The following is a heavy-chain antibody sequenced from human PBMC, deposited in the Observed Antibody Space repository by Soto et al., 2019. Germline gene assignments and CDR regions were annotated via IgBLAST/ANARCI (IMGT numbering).Heavy chain of an antibody. Sequence: GASVKVSCKASGYTFTSYYMHWVRQAPGQGLEWMGIINPSGGSTSYAQKFQGRVTMTRDTSTSTVYMELSSLRSEDTAVYYCARGHSYYYDSSGYPTLDYWGQGTLVTVS. J-gene: IGHJ4*02. V-gene: IGHV1-46*01. CDR3: ARGHSYYYDSSGYPTLDY. CDR1: GYTFTSYY. D-gene: IGHD3-22*01. CDR2: INPSGGST.